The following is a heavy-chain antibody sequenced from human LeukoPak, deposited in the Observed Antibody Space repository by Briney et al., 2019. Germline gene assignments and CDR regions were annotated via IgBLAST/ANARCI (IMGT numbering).Heavy chain of an antibody. D-gene: IGHD2-2*01. V-gene: IGHV3-23*01. Sequence: GSLRLSCAAFGFTFSSYALSWGRQPPGKGLGGVSAISGSGGRKYFADSVKGRFTISRDNCKNTLYLPINSMTAEDTAVYYCATWRAVPAAVYYYYYGMDVWGQGTTVTVSS. J-gene: IGHJ6*02. CDR2: ISGSGGRK. CDR1: GFTFSSYA. CDR3: ATWRAVPAAVYYYYYGMDV.